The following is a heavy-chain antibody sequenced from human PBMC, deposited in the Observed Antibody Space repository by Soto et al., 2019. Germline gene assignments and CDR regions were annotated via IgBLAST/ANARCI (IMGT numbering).Heavy chain of an antibody. CDR1: GFTFSSYA. D-gene: IGHD5-12*01. Sequence: GGSLRLSCAASGFTFSSYAMSWVRRAPGKGLEWVSAISGSCGSTYYADSVKGRFTISRDNSKNTLYLQMNSLRAEDTAVYYCAKDKDFVMATITAFDIWGQGTMVTVSS. V-gene: IGHV3-23*01. CDR3: AKDKDFVMATITAFDI. J-gene: IGHJ3*02. CDR2: ISGSCGST.